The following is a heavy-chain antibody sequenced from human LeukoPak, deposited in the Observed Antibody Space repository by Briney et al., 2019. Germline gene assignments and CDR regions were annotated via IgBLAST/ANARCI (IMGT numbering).Heavy chain of an antibody. CDR1: GFTFSGRW. CDR3: ARDRDSNWYPYHDH. CDR2: IKQDGSQK. Sequence: GGSLRLSCAASGFTFSGRWMSWLRQAPGKGLEWLANIKQDGSQKYYVDSVKGRFTISRDNAKNSLYLQMNSLGAEDTAVYYCARDRDSNWYPYHDHWSQGTLVSVSS. D-gene: IGHD4-11*01. V-gene: IGHV3-7*03. J-gene: IGHJ4*02.